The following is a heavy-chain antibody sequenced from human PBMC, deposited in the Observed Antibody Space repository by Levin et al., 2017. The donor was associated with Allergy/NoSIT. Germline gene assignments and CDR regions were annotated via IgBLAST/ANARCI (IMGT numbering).Heavy chain of an antibody. CDR1: GFTFSSYR. V-gene: IGHV3-48*02. Sequence: PGGSLRLSCAASGFTFSSYRMNWVRQAPGKGLEWVSYISSSSSTIYYADSVKGRFTISRDNAKNSLYLQMNSLRDEDTAVYYCARNYGTRYPYYYYMDVWGKGTTVTVSS. CDR3: ARNYGTRYPYYYYMDV. D-gene: IGHD3-16*01. J-gene: IGHJ6*03. CDR2: ISSSSSTI.